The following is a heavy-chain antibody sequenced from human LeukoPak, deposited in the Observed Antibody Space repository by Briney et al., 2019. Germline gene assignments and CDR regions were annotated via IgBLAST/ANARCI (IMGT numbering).Heavy chain of an antibody. Sequence: SETLSLTCTVSGGPITTYSWTWLRQPPGKGLEWICYISYSGDTKYNPSLRSQVTISVDTSKNPFSLKLSSVTAADTAVYYCASYSSSTGDAFDIWGQGTMVTVSS. CDR1: GGPITTYS. CDR2: ISYSGDT. D-gene: IGHD6-6*01. J-gene: IGHJ3*02. CDR3: ASYSSSTGDAFDI. V-gene: IGHV4-59*08.